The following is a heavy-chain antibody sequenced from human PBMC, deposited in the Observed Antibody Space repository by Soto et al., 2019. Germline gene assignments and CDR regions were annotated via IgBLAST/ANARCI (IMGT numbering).Heavy chain of an antibody. V-gene: IGHV3-30-3*01. CDR1: GFTFSRYA. D-gene: IGHD2-8*01. CDR2: ISRDGSSK. CDR3: ARSRNGAVPDSINF. J-gene: IGHJ4*02. Sequence: GSLRLSCAASGFTFSRYAMHWVRQAPGEGLEWVAVISRDGSSKYYGDSVKGRFTVSRDNSNNTLYLSMTSLRPDDTAVFYCARSRNGAVPDSINFWGQGTLVTVSS.